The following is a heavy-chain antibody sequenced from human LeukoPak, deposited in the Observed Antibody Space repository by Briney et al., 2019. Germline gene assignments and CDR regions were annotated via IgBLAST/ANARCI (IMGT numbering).Heavy chain of an antibody. J-gene: IGHJ4*02. V-gene: IGHV3-23*01. CDR1: GFTFSSSA. CDR2: ISGSGGST. CDR3: AKDRGIVVVPAAIILSYFDY. Sequence: PGGSLRLSCAASGFTFSSSAMSWVRQVPGKGLEWVSAISGSGGSTYYADSVKGRFTISRDNSKNTLYLQMNSLRAEDTAVYYCAKDRGIVVVPAAIILSYFDYWGQGTLVTVSS. D-gene: IGHD2-2*01.